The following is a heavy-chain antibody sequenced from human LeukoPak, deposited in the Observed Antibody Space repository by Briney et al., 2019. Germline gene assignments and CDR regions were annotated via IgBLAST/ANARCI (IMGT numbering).Heavy chain of an antibody. J-gene: IGHJ4*02. CDR2: IYSGGST. D-gene: IGHD3-22*01. Sequence: GGSLRLSCAASGFTVSSNYMSWVRQAPGKGLEWVSVIYSGGSTYYADSVKGRFTISRDNSKNTLYLQMNSLRAEDTAVYYCARYSNGFYFDYWGQGTLVTVSS. CDR1: GFTVSSNY. V-gene: IGHV3-53*01. CDR3: ARYSNGFYFDY.